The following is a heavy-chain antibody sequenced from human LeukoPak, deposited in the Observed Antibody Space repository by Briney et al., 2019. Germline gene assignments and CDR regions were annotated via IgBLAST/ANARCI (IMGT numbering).Heavy chain of an antibody. V-gene: IGHV4-4*02. Sequence: SGTLSLTCAVSGGSISSSNWWSWVRQPPGKGLEWIGEIYHSGSTNYNPSLKSRVTISVDKSKNQFSLKLSSVTAADTAVYYCARGGGATRGYYYYGMDVWGQGTTVTVSS. D-gene: IGHD1-26*01. CDR2: IYHSGST. CDR3: ARGGGATRGYYYYGMDV. J-gene: IGHJ6*02. CDR1: GGSISSSNW.